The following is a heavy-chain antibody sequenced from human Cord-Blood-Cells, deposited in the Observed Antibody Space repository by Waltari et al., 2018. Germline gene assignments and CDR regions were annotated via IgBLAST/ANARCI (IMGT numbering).Heavy chain of an antibody. Sequence: QVQLQQWGAGLLKPSETLSLTCAVYGGSFSGYYWSWIRQPPGKGLEWIGEIKHSGSTNYNPSLKSRVTISVDTSKNQFSLKLSSVTAADTAVYYCARTPARVDTAMVLDYWGQGTLVTVSS. CDR2: IKHSGST. CDR1: GGSFSGYY. CDR3: ARTPARVDTAMVLDY. D-gene: IGHD5-18*01. J-gene: IGHJ4*02. V-gene: IGHV4-34*01.